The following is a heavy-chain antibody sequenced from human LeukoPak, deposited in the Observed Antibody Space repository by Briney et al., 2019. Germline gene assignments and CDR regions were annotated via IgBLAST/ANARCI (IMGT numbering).Heavy chain of an antibody. V-gene: IGHV4-30-4*08. CDR3: ADTYGN. Sequence: SQTLSLTCTVTGASVNSDSYYWSWIRQPPGQGLEWIGYIFNSGTTYYIPSLRSRVIISLDTSKNQFSLKMRSVTAADTAVYFCADTYGNWGQGTLVTVSS. CDR1: GASVNSDSYY. J-gene: IGHJ4*02. CDR2: IFNSGTT. D-gene: IGHD5-18*01.